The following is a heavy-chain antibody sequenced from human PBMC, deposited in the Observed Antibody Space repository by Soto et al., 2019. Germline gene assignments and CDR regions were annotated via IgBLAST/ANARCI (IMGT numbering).Heavy chain of an antibody. CDR1: GGSISSYY. V-gene: IGHV4-59*08. D-gene: IGHD4-17*01. CDR3: AKFVFLRSHPNYYYGMDV. J-gene: IGHJ6*02. Sequence: SETLSLTCTVSGGSISSYYWSWIRQPPGKGLEWIGYIYYSGSTNYNPSLKSRVTISVDTSKNQFSLKLSSVTAADTAVYYCAKFVFLRSHPNYYYGMDVWGQGTTVTVSS. CDR2: IYYSGST.